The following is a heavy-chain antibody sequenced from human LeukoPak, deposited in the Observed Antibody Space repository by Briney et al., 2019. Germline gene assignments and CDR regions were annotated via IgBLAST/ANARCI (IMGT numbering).Heavy chain of an antibody. J-gene: IGHJ5*02. CDR2: ISHSGTT. V-gene: IGHV4-38-2*02. Sequence: PSETLSLTXTVSGYSISSDSYWGWIRQPPGKGLEWIGTISHSGTTYYSPSLKSRVTISIDTSENHFSLDLTSVTATDTAVYYCAKFGSTSGRGFDPWGQGTLVTVSS. D-gene: IGHD2-2*01. CDR3: AKFGSTSGRGFDP. CDR1: GYSISSDSY.